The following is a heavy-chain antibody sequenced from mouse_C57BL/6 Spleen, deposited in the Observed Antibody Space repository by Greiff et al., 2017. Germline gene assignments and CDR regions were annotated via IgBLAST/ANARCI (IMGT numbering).Heavy chain of an antibody. J-gene: IGHJ2*01. CDR3: ARSGYDYDYFDY. CDR1: GYAFSSYW. Sequence: VQGVESGAELVKPGASVKISCKASGYAFSSYWMNWVKQRPGKGLEWIGQIYPGDGDTNYNGKFKGKATLTADKSSSTAYMQLSSLTSEDSAVYFCARSGYDYDYFDYWGQGTTLTVSS. D-gene: IGHD2-4*01. CDR2: IYPGDGDT. V-gene: IGHV1-80*01.